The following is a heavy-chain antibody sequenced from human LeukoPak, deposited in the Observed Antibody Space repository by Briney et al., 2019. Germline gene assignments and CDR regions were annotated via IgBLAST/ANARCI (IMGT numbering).Heavy chain of an antibody. J-gene: IGHJ6*03. CDR2: ISRSGGTT. CDR3: AKRGGTESFYYYYYMDV. D-gene: IGHD2-15*01. Sequence: GGSLRLSCAASGFTFSSYDMTWVRQTPGKGLQWVALISRSGGTTYYADSVKGGFTISRDNSKNTLYLQMTSLRAEDTAEYYCAKRGGTESFYYYYYMDVWGKGTTVTVPS. CDR1: GFTFSSYD. V-gene: IGHV3-23*01.